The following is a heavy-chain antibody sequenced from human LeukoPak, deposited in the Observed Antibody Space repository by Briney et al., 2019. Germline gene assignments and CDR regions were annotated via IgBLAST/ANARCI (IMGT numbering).Heavy chain of an antibody. V-gene: IGHV4-61*02. CDR1: GGSISSGSYY. CDR3: ARGRYYDSSGFFDY. Sequence: SQTLSLTCTVSGGSISSGSYYRRWIRQPAGKGLEWIGRLYTSGSTNYNPSLKSRVTMSVDTSKNQFSLKLSSVTAADTAVYYCARGRYYDSSGFFDYWGQGTLVTVSS. J-gene: IGHJ4*02. CDR2: LYTSGST. D-gene: IGHD3-22*01.